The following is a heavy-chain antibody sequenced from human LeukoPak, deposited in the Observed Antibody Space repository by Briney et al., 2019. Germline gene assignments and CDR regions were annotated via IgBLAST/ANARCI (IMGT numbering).Heavy chain of an antibody. CDR2: ISAYNGNT. D-gene: IGHD3-3*01. CDR1: GYTLTSYG. CDR3: AILDYDFWSGHYTDYYYGMDV. V-gene: IGHV1-18*01. J-gene: IGHJ6*02. Sequence: ASVKVSCKASGYTLTSYGISWVRQAPGQGLEWMGWISAYNGNTNYAQKLQGRVTMTTDTSTSTAYMELRSLRSDDTAVYYCAILDYDFWSGHYTDYYYGMDVWGQGTTVTVSS.